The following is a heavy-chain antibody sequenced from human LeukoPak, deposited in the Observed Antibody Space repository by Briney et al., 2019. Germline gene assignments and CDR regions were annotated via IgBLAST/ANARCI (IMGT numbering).Heavy chain of an antibody. CDR2: MNPNSGNT. J-gene: IGHJ5*02. V-gene: IGHV1-8*02. D-gene: IGHD3-9*01. CDR1: GYTFTSYD. Sequence: GASVKVSCKASGYTFTSYDINWVRQATGQGLEWMGWMNPNSGNTGYAQKFQGRVTMTRDTSISTAYMELSRLRSDDTAVYYCARGDILTGSDNWFDPWGQGTLVTVSS. CDR3: ARGDILTGSDNWFDP.